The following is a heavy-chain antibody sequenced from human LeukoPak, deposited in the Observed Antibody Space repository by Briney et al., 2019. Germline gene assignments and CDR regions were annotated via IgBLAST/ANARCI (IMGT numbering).Heavy chain of an antibody. D-gene: IGHD1-14*01. J-gene: IGHJ6*02. Sequence: GGSLRLSCAASGFTFSSYGMHWVRQAPGKGLEWVAVISYDGSNKYYADSVKGRFTISRDNSKNTLYLQMNSLRAEDTAVYYCAKDFEGYNNYYYGMDVWGQGTTVTVSS. V-gene: IGHV3-30*18. CDR2: ISYDGSNK. CDR3: AKDFEGYNNYYYGMDV. CDR1: GFTFSSYG.